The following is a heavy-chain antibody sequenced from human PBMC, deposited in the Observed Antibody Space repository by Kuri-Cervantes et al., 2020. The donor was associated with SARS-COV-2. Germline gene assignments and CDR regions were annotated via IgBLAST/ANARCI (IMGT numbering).Heavy chain of an antibody. Sequence: SVKVSCKASGGTFSSYAISWVRQAPGQGLEWMGRIIPILGKANYAQKFQGRVTITADKSTSTAYMELSSLRSEDTAVYYCARGGRQLGYCSSTSCYGEIYGMDVWGQGTTVTVSS. CDR3: ARGGRQLGYCSSTSCYGEIYGMDV. D-gene: IGHD2-2*01. J-gene: IGHJ6*02. CDR1: GGTFSSYA. V-gene: IGHV1-69*04. CDR2: IIPILGKA.